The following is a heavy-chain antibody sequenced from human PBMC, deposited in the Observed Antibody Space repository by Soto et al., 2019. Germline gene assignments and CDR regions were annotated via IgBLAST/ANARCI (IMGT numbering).Heavy chain of an antibody. Sequence: EVQLVESGGGLVQPGGALRLSCAASGLTVSSYCMHWVRQAPGKGLVWVSRISTDGSVTTYADSVKGRFTISRDNAKNKLYLQMNSLRPEDTAVYYWARAPYRRGGWSFDYWGPGTLVTVSS. CDR1: GLTVSSYC. V-gene: IGHV3-74*01. CDR2: ISTDGSVT. D-gene: IGHD1-26*01. CDR3: ARAPYRRGGWSFDY. J-gene: IGHJ4*01.